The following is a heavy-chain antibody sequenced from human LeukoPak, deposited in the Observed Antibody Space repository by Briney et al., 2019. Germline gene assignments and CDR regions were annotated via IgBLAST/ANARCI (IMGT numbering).Heavy chain of an antibody. V-gene: IGHV4-59*01. J-gene: IGHJ4*02. D-gene: IGHD5-12*01. CDR2: IYYSGST. CDR1: GGSISSYY. CDR3: ARVSGYDWESFYDY. Sequence: SETLSLTCNVSGGSISSYYWSWIRQPPGKGLEWIGYIYYSGSTNYNPSLKSRVTISVDTSKNQFSLKLRSVTAADTAVYYCARVSGYDWESFYDYWGQGTLVTVSS.